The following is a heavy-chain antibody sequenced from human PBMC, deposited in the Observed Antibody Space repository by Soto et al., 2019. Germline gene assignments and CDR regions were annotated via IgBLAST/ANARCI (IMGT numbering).Heavy chain of an antibody. J-gene: IGHJ4*02. Sequence: SETLSLTCTVSGFSISSYYWTWIRQPPGKGLEWIGYIYYSGSTNYNPSLKSRVTISIDTSKNQFSLKLTSVTAADTAVYYCARHKGSSSWYPFDYWGQGALVTVSS. D-gene: IGHD6-13*01. CDR2: IYYSGST. CDR3: ARHKGSSSWYPFDY. V-gene: IGHV4-59*01. CDR1: GFSISSYY.